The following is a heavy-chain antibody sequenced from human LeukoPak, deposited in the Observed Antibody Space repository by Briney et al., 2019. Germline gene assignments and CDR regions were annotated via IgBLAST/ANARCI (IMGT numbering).Heavy chain of an antibody. Sequence: PGGSLRLSCAASGFTFSSYVMHWVRQAPGKGLEWVAIISYDGSNEYYADSVKGRFTISRDNSKNTLYLQMNSLRAEDTAVYYCARGPYPDYWGQGTLVTVSS. J-gene: IGHJ4*02. CDR3: ARGPYPDY. V-gene: IGHV3-30*04. CDR2: ISYDGSNE. CDR1: GFTFSSYV.